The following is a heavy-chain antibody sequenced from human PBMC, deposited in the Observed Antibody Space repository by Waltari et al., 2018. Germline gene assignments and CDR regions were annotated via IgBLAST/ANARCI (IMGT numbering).Heavy chain of an antibody. Sequence: QVHLVESGGGVVQPGGSLKLSCAASGLTFSEYGMHWVRQSSGKGLEWVAVINRDGITKYYVDSVKGRFTISRDNSNDALYLQMNNLRPEDTAVYYCAKKSDYGDSEAHYYYYMDVWGEGTPVTVSS. V-gene: IGHV3-30*02. CDR2: INRDGITK. D-gene: IGHD4-17*01. CDR3: AKKSDYGDSEAHYYYYMDV. J-gene: IGHJ6*03. CDR1: GLTFSEYG.